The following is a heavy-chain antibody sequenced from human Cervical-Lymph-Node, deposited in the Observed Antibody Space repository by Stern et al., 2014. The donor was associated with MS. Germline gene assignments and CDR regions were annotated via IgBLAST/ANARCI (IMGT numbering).Heavy chain of an antibody. CDR3: AREGPYNWNYGAAVGLDY. J-gene: IGHJ4*02. CDR2: IWYDGSNK. CDR1: GFTFSSYG. D-gene: IGHD1-7*01. Sequence: VQLVESGGGVVQPGRSLRLSCAASGFTFSSYGMHWVRQAPGKGLEWVAVIWYDGSNKYYADSVKGRFPISRDNSKNTLYLQMNSLRAEDTAVYYWAREGPYNWNYGAAVGLDYWGQGTLVTVSS. V-gene: IGHV3-33*08.